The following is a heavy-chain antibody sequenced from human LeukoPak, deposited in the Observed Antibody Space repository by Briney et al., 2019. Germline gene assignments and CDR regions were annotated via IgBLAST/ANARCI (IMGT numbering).Heavy chain of an antibody. D-gene: IGHD6-19*01. V-gene: IGHV3-43D*03. J-gene: IGHJ4*02. Sequence: GGSLRLSCAASGFTFDDYAMHWVRQAPGKGLEWVSLISWDGGSSYYADSVKGRFTISRDNSKNSLYLQMNSLRAEDTALYYCAKDSVAVTGTGNIDYWGQGTPVTVSS. CDR3: AKDSVAVTGTGNIDY. CDR2: ISWDGGSS. CDR1: GFTFDDYA.